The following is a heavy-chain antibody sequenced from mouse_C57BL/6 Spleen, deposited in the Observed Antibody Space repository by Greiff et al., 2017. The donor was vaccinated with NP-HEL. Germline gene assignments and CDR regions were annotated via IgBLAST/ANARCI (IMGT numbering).Heavy chain of an antibody. V-gene: IGHV1-82*01. CDR3: AREGDYYGSTYYFDY. Sequence: QVQLQQSGPELVKPGASVKISCKASGYAFSSSWMNWVKQRPGKGLEWIGQIYPGDGDTNYNGKFKGKATLTADKSSSTAYMQLSSLTSEDSAVYFCAREGDYYGSTYYFDYWGQGTTLTVSS. CDR2: IYPGDGDT. D-gene: IGHD1-1*01. CDR1: GYAFSSSW. J-gene: IGHJ2*01.